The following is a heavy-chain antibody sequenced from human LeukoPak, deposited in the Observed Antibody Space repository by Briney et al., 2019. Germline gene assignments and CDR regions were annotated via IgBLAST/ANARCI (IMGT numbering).Heavy chain of an antibody. CDR2: MNPNSGNT. CDR1: GYTFTSYD. J-gene: IGHJ5*02. CDR3: ARDQGPYYYDSSGSGFDP. Sequence: GASVKVSCKASGYTFTSYDINWVRQATGQGLEWMGWMNPNSGNTNYAQKLQGRVTMTTDTSTSTAYMELRSLRSDDTAVYYCARDQGPYYYDSSGSGFDPWGQGTLVTVSS. V-gene: IGHV1-18*01. D-gene: IGHD3-22*01.